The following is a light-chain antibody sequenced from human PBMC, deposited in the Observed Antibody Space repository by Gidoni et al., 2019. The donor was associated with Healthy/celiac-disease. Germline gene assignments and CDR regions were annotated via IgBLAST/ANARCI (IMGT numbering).Light chain of an antibody. J-gene: IGKJ1*01. CDR2: GAS. Sequence: EIVLTQSPGTLSLSPGDRATLSCRASQSVSSSYLAWYQQKPGQAPRLLIYGASSRATGIPDRFSGSGSGTDFTLTISRLEPEDFAVYYCQQYGNSVTFGQGTKVEIK. CDR1: QSVSSSY. CDR3: QQYGNSVT. V-gene: IGKV3-20*01.